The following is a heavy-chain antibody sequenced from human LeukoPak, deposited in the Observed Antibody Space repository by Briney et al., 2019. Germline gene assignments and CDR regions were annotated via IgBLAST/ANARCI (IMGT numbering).Heavy chain of an antibody. V-gene: IGHV1-69*04. CDR3: AREYDSSGYPTSFDY. J-gene: IGHJ4*02. Sequence: SVKVSCKASGGTFGSYAISWVRQAPGQGLEWMGRIIPILGIANYAQKFQGRVMITADKSTSTAYMELSSLRSEDTAVYYCAREYDSSGYPTSFDYWGQGTLVTVSS. D-gene: IGHD3-22*01. CDR2: IIPILGIA. CDR1: GGTFGSYA.